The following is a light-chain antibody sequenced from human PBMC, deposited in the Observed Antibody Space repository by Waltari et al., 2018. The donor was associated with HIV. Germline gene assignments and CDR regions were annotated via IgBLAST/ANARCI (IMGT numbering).Light chain of an antibody. Sequence: QSALTQPPSASGSPGQSITISCTGTSSDMSDSSYVSWYQHHPGRAPKLIIFGVNERPSGVPDRFSGSRSGYSASLTVSGLQAEDEADYYCASYRGISNPYVFGTGTKVTVL. CDR2: GVN. V-gene: IGLV2-8*01. CDR3: ASYRGISNPYV. CDR1: SSDMSDSSY. J-gene: IGLJ1*01.